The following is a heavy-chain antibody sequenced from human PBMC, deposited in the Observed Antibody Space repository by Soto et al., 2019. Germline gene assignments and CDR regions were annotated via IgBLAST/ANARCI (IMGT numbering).Heavy chain of an antibody. CDR3: ARDPKYSSSSDYYYGMDV. V-gene: IGHV3-74*01. Sequence: GGSLRLSCAASGFTFSSYWTHWVRQAPGKGLVWVSRINSDGSSTSYADSVKGRFTISRDNAKNTLYLQMNSLRAEDTAVYYCARDPKYSSSSDYYYGMDVWGQGTTVTVSS. J-gene: IGHJ6*02. CDR2: INSDGSST. D-gene: IGHD6-6*01. CDR1: GFTFSSYW.